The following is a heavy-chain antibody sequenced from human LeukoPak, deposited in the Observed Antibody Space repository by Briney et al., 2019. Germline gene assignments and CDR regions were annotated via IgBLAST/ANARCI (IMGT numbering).Heavy chain of an antibody. D-gene: IGHD2-2*01. J-gene: IGHJ4*02. CDR2: IRSKAYGGTT. CDR3: TRDLEYCSSTSCYTFDY. CDR1: GFTFGEYA. Sequence: PERSLRLSCTASGFTFGEYAMSWVRQAPGKGREWVGFIRSKAYGGTTEYAASVKGRVTIPRDDSKGIAYLQMNSLKTEDTAVYYCTRDLEYCSSTSCYTFDYWGQGTLVTVSS. V-gene: IGHV3-49*04.